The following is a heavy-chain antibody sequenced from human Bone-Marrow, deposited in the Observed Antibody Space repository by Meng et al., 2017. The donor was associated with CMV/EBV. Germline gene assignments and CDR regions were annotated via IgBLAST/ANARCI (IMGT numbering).Heavy chain of an antibody. D-gene: IGHD2-15*01. CDR2: IKQDGSEK. CDR3: ATYLGHCESGACQPQYYGMDV. J-gene: IGHJ6*02. V-gene: IGHV3-7*01. CDR1: GFTFSSYW. Sequence: GESLKISCAASGFTFSSYWMSWVRQAPGKGLEWVANIKQDGSEKYYVDSVKGRFTISRDNAKNSLYLQMDSLRAEDTAVYYCATYLGHCESGACQPQYYGMDVWGQGTTVTVSS.